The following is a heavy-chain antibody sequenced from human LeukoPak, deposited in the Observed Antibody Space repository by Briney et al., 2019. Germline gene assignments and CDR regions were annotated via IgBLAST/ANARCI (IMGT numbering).Heavy chain of an antibody. J-gene: IGHJ6*03. V-gene: IGHV4-34*01. CDR2: INHSGST. CDR1: GGSFSGYY. D-gene: IGHD6-19*01. CDR3: ARPARGWYGYMDV. Sequence: SETLPLTCAVYGGSFSGYYWSWIRQPPGKGLEWIGEINHSGSTNYNPSLKSRVTISVDTSKNQFSLKLSSVTAADTAVYYCARPARGWYGYMDVWGKGTTVTISS.